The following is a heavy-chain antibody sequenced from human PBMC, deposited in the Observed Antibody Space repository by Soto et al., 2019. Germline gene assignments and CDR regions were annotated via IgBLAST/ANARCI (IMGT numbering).Heavy chain of an antibody. CDR3: ATSPITMIVLYYFDY. V-gene: IGHV1-69*06. CDR2: TIPIFGTA. Sequence: SVKVSCKASGGTFNSYAISWVRQAPGQGLEWMGGTIPIFGTANYAQKFQGRVTITADKSTSTAYMELSSLRSEDTAVYYCATSPITMIVLYYFDYWGQGTLVTVSS. CDR1: GGTFNSYA. J-gene: IGHJ4*02. D-gene: IGHD3-22*01.